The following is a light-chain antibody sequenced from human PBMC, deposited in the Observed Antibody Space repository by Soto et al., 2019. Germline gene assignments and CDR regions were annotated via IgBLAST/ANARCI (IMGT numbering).Light chain of an antibody. CDR1: QSISSW. Sequence: DMQMTQSASTLSATVGDRVTINSRASQSISSWLAWYQQKPGKAPKLLIYDASSLESGVPSRFSGSGSGTEFTLTISSLQPEDFATYYCQHYNGYPQTFGQGTRLEIK. J-gene: IGKJ5*01. CDR3: QHYNGYPQT. V-gene: IGKV1-5*01. CDR2: DAS.